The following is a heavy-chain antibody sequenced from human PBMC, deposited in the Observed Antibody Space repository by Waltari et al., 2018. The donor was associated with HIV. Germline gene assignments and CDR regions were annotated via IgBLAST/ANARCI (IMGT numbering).Heavy chain of an antibody. Sequence: VQLLDSGGGLVGTGGYLRLACAAPGFAFCCYWMSWVRQAPGKGLEWVANIKQDGSEKYYVDSVKGRFTISRDNAKNSLYLQMNSLRAEDTAVYYCARDYNWNRWGYFDLWGRGTLVTVSS. D-gene: IGHD1-20*01. J-gene: IGHJ2*01. V-gene: IGHV3-7*01. CDR2: IKQDGSEK. CDR1: GFAFCCYW. CDR3: ARDYNWNRWGYFDL.